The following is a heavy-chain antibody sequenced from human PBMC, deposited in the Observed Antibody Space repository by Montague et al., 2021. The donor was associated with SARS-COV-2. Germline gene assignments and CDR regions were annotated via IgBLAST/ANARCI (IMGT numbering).Heavy chain of an antibody. Sequence: VKPTQTLTLTCTVSGFSISSGYYWGWIRQTPGKGLEWIGRRYQNGATYYSPSLKRPVTILLDTSKNQFSLSLTSVTAADTAAYYCARSGGGIFDFSYFDSWGQGSLGIVSS. D-gene: IGHD3-9*01. J-gene: IGHJ4*02. CDR2: RYQNGAT. CDR1: GFSISSGYY. CDR3: ARSGGGIFDFSYFDS. V-gene: IGHV4-38-2*02.